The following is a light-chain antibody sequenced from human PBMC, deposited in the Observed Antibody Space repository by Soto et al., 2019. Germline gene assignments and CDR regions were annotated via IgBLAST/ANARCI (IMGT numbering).Light chain of an antibody. Sequence: EIVLTQSPATLSLSPGERATLSCRASQSLSNYLAWYQQKPGQAPRLLIYDASNRATGIPARFSGSGSGTDFTLTISSLEPEDFAVYYCQQRSNWPPTWTFGQGTKVEIK. CDR3: QQRSNWPPTWT. V-gene: IGKV3-11*01. CDR2: DAS. J-gene: IGKJ1*01. CDR1: QSLSNY.